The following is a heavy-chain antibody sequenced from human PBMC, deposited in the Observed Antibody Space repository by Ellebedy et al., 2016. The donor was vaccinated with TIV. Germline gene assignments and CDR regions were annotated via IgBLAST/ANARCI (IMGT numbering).Heavy chain of an antibody. V-gene: IGHV4-59*08. J-gene: IGHJ3*02. CDR1: GGSISSYY. CDR3: ARHQRVGASNAFDI. CDR2: IYNSGST. D-gene: IGHD1-26*01. Sequence: SETLSLTCTVSGGSISSYYWSWVRQPPGKGLEWIGYIYNSGSTNYNPSLQSRVTMSADTSKNQFSLNLTSVTTADTAFYFCARHQRVGASNAFDIWGQGTMVTVSS.